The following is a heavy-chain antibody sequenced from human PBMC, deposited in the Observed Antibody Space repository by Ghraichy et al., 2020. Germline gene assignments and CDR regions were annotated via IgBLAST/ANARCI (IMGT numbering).Heavy chain of an antibody. CDR1: GFTFDDYA. J-gene: IGHJ3*02. CDR3: AKDRHLGIAVAGGNAFDI. Sequence: GGSLRLSCAASGFTFDDYAMHWVRQAPGKGLEWVSGISWNSGSIGYADSVKGRFTISRDNAKNSLYLQMNSLRAEDTALYYCAKDRHLGIAVAGGNAFDIWGQGTMVTVSS. V-gene: IGHV3-9*01. CDR2: ISWNSGSI. D-gene: IGHD6-19*01.